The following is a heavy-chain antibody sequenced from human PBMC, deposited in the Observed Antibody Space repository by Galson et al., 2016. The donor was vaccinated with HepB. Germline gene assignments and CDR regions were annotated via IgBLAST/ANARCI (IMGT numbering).Heavy chain of an antibody. CDR1: GFTFSDYY. D-gene: IGHD1-26*01. CDR3: ASPSGRFSVHTFDL. CDR2: ISPTSNDI. V-gene: IGHV3-11*06. Sequence: SLRLSCAASGFTFSDYYMSWIRQAPGKGLEWVSYISPTSNDINFADSVVGRFSLSRDNAKNPLYLQMNTLGAEDTAVYYCASPSGRFSVHTFDLWGQGTMVTVSS. J-gene: IGHJ3*01.